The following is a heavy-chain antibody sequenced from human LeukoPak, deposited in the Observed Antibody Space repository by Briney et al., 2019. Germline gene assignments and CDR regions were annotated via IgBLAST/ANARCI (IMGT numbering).Heavy chain of an antibody. D-gene: IGHD3-22*01. V-gene: IGHV3-33*01. J-gene: IGHJ4*02. CDR2: IWYDGSNK. CDR3: ARSWSGSGYYPGY. Sequence: GGSLRLSCAASGFTFSSYGMHWVRQAPGKGLEWVAVIWYDGSNKYYADSVKGRFTISRDNSKNTLYLQMNSLRAEDTAVYYCARSWSGSGYYPGYWGQGTLVTVSS. CDR1: GFTFSSYG.